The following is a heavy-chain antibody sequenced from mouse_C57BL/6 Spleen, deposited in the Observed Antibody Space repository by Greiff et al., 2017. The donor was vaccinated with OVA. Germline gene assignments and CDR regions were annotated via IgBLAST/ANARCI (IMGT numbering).Heavy chain of an antibody. CDR2: INYDGSST. CDR1: GFTFIDYY. D-gene: IGHD1-1*01. J-gene: IGHJ2*01. Sequence: EVQLVESEGGLVQPGSSMKLSCTASGFTFIDYYMAWVRQVPEKGLEWVANINYDGSSTYYLDSLKSSFIFSRDNAKNILYLQMSSLKSEDTAAYYCARGGLLRSFDYWGQGTPLTVSA. CDR3: ARGGLLRSFDY. V-gene: IGHV5-16*01.